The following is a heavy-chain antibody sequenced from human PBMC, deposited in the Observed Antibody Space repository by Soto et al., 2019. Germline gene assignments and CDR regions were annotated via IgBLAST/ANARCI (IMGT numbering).Heavy chain of an antibody. V-gene: IGHV3-48*02. Sequence: GGSLRLSCAASGLTFSSHSINWVRQAPGKGLGWVSYISGSGATKYYADSVKGRFTFSRDNARNSLYRQMSSLSDEDTAVYYCARAIRGFSYVVDYWGQGTLVAVSS. CDR2: ISGSGATK. J-gene: IGHJ4*02. D-gene: IGHD2-2*02. CDR3: ARAIRGFSYVVDY. CDR1: GLTFSSHS.